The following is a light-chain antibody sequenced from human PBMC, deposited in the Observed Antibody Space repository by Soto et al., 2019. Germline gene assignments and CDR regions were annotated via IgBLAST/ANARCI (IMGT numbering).Light chain of an antibody. CDR3: QHCDTSWP. Sequence: DIQMTQSPSTLSASVGDTFTITCRASESISSWLAWYQEKPGKAPKLLIYDASNLESGVPSTFSGSGSGTEFTLTISGLQPDDFATYYCQHCDTSWPFGQGTKVDIK. V-gene: IGKV1-5*01. CDR2: DAS. CDR1: ESISSW. J-gene: IGKJ1*01.